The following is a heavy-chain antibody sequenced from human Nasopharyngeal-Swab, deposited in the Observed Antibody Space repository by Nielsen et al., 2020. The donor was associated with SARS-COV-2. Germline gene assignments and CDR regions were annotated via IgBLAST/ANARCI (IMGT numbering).Heavy chain of an antibody. J-gene: IGHJ4*02. CDR2: FTWNGRVI. CDR3: TKDMDASGIATDAYFDT. CDR1: GFSFDDFA. V-gene: IGHV3-9*01. D-gene: IGHD6-13*01. Sequence: SLKISCAASGFSFDDFAMHWVRQSPGTSQEWVSGFTWNGRVIGHADSVKGRFNISRDKAKSSLYLQMNSLRPENTAFYYCTKDMDASGIATDAYFDTWGQGTLVTVSS.